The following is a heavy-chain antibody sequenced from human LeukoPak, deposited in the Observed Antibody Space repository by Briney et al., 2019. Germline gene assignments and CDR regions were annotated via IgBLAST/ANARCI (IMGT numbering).Heavy chain of an antibody. CDR2: IIPIFGTA. CDR3: ARVEVGLGPDY. D-gene: IGHD1-1*01. Sequence: GASVKVSCKASGDTFSSYAISWVRQAPGQGLEWMGGIIPIFGTANYAQKFQGRVTITADKFTRTAYMELSSLRSEDTAVYYCARVEVGLGPDYWGQGTLVTVSS. J-gene: IGHJ4*02. CDR1: GDTFSSYA. V-gene: IGHV1-69*06.